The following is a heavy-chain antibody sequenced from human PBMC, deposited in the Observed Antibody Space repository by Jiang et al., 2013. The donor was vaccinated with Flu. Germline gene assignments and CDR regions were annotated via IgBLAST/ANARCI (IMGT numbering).Heavy chain of an antibody. D-gene: IGHD3-22*01. V-gene: IGHV6-1*01. Sequence: SSNSAAWNWIRQSPSRGLEWLGRTYYRSKWYNDYAVSVKSRITINPDTSKNQFSLQLNSVTPEDTAVYYCARNPYYDSSGYYYDRRYFDYWGQGTLVTVSS. CDR3: ARNPYYDSSGYYYDRRYFDY. CDR2: TYYRSKWYN. CDR1: SSNSAA. J-gene: IGHJ4*02.